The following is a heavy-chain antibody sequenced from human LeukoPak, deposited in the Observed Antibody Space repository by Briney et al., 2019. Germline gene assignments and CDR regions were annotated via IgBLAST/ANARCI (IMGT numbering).Heavy chain of an antibody. CDR3: ARLVRQPNRVYYYYYYMDV. CDR1: GGSFSGYY. V-gene: IGHV4-34*01. CDR2: INHSGST. Sequence: PSETLSLTCAVYGGSFSGYYWSWIRQPPGEGLEWIGEINHSGSTNYNPSLKSRVTISVDTSKNQFSLKLSSVTAADTAVYYCARLVRQPNRVYYYYYYMDVWGKGTTVTISS. D-gene: IGHD1-1*01. J-gene: IGHJ6*03.